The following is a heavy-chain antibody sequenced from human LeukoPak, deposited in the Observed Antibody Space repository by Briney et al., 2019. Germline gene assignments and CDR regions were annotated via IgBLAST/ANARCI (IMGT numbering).Heavy chain of an antibody. J-gene: IGHJ4*02. D-gene: IGHD3-16*02. CDR2: ISSSSSYI. V-gene: IGHV3-21*01. CDR1: GFTFSSYS. CDR3: ASFASNLIGLDY. Sequence: GGSLRLSCAASGFTFSSYSMNWVRQAPGKGLEWVSSISSSSSYIYYADSVKGRFTISRDNAKNSLYLQMNSLRAEDTAVYYCASFASNLIGLDYWGQGTLVTVSS.